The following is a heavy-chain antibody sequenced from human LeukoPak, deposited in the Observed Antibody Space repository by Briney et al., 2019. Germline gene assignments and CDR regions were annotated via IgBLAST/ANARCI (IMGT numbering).Heavy chain of an antibody. D-gene: IGHD3-10*01. CDR2: INPNSGGT. V-gene: IGHV1-2*02. J-gene: IGHJ4*02. Sequence: GASVKVSCKASANTLGYYMHWVRQAPGQGLEWMGWINPNSGGTNYAQKFQGRVTMTRDTSINTAYMELSRLRSDDTAVYYCARGQMVRGVNYDYWGQGTLVTVSS. CDR1: ANTLGYY. CDR3: ARGQMVRGVNYDY.